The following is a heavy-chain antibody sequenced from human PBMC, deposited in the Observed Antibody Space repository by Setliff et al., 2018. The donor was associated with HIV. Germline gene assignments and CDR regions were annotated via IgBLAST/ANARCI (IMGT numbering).Heavy chain of an antibody. D-gene: IGHD5-12*01. J-gene: IGHJ4*02. CDR2: INTHTGNP. V-gene: IGHV7-4-1*02. Sequence: ASVKVSCKASGYTFTSYAMNWVRQAPGQGLEWMGWINTHTGNPTYAQDFTGRFVFSLDTSASTAYLQISRLRAEDTAIYYCARAGGYEQFDYWGQGTLVTVSS. CDR1: GYTFTSYA. CDR3: ARAGGYEQFDY.